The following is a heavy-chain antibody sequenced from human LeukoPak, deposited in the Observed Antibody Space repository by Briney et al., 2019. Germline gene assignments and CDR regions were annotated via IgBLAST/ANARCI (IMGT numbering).Heavy chain of an antibody. CDR3: ARGLWFGELRGLIDY. J-gene: IGHJ4*02. CDR2: IYYSGST. Sequence: PSETLSLTCTVSGGSISSYYWSWIRQPPGKGLEWIGYIYYSGSTNYNPSLKSRVTISVDTSKNQFSLKLSSVTAADTAVYYCARGLWFGELRGLIDYWGQGTLVTVSS. CDR1: GGSISSYY. V-gene: IGHV4-59*12. D-gene: IGHD3-10*01.